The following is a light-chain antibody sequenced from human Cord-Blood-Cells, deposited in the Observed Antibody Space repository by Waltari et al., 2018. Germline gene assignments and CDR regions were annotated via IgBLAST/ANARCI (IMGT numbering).Light chain of an antibody. J-gene: IGKJ4*01. CDR2: DAS. CDR1: QGISSA. Sequence: AIQLSQSPSSLSASVGDRVTITCRASQGISSALTWYQQKPGKAPQLLIYDASSLESGVPSRFSGSGSGTDFTLTISSLQPEDFATYYCQQFNSSPLTFGEGTKVEIK. V-gene: IGKV1-13*02. CDR3: QQFNSSPLT.